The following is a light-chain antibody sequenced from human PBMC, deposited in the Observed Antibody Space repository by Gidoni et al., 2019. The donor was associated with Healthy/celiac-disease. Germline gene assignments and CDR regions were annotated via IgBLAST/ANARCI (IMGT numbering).Light chain of an antibody. CDR3: QQYGSSPPLT. J-gene: IGKJ4*01. CDR2: GAS. V-gene: IGKV3-20*01. Sequence: PGTLSLSPGERATLSCRASQSVSSSYLAWYQQKPGQAPRLLIYGASSRATGIPDRFSGSGSGTDFTLTSSRLEPEDFAVYYCQQYGSSPPLTFGGGTKVEIK. CDR1: QSVSSSY.